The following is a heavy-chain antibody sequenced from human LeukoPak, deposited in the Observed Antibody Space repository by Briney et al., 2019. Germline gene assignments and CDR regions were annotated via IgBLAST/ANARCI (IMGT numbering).Heavy chain of an antibody. J-gene: IGHJ5*02. D-gene: IGHD2-2*01. V-gene: IGHV1-18*01. CDR1: GYTFTNFG. CDR2: ISPYNGNT. Sequence: ASVRVSCKTSGYTFTNFGITWVRQAPGQGLEWVGWISPYNGNTNYAQKLQGRVTLTTDTSTATAYMERRSLRSDDTAVYYCTRGGVVPPASVNWFGPWGQGTLVTVSS. CDR3: TRGGVVPPASVNWFGP.